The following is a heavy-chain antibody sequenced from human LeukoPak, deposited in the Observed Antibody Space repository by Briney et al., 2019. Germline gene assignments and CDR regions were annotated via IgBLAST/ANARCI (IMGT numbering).Heavy chain of an antibody. Sequence: SGGSLRLSCAASGFTFSSYAMSWVRQAPGKGLEWVSAISGSGGSTYYADSVKGRFTISRDNSKNTLYLQMNSLRAEDTAVYYCAKGIRITMIVVAFDAFDIWGQGTMVTVSS. J-gene: IGHJ3*02. CDR2: ISGSGGST. CDR1: GFTFSSYA. V-gene: IGHV3-23*01. D-gene: IGHD3-22*01. CDR3: AKGIRITMIVVAFDAFDI.